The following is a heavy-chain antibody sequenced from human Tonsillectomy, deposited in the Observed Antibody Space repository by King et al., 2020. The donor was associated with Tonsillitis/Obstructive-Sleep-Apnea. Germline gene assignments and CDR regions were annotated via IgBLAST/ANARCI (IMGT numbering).Heavy chain of an antibody. CDR3: ARGIMSTVLFPYYMDV. V-gene: IGHV4-34*01. J-gene: IGHJ6*03. CDR1: GGSFSGYY. CDR2: INHSGST. Sequence: QVQLPQWGAGLLKPSETLSLPCTVFGGSFSGYYWTWLRQPPGKGLEWIGEINHSGSTNYNPSLKSRVTIAVDTSKNQFSLKLNSVTAADTAVYYCARGIMSTVLFPYYMDVWGKGTTVTVSS. D-gene: IGHD4-17*01.